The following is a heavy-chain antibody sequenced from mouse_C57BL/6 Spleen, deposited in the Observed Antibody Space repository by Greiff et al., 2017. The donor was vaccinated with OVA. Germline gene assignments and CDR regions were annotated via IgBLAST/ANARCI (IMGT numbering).Heavy chain of an antibody. Sequence: EVQLQQSGAELVRPGASVKLSCTASGFNIKDYYMHWVKQRPEQGLEWIGRLDPEDGDTEYAPKFQGKATMTADTSSNTAYLQLSSLTSEDTAVYYCTALGLRLAMDYWGQGTSVTVSS. CDR1: GFNIKDYY. V-gene: IGHV14-1*01. D-gene: IGHD2-2*01. CDR3: TALGLRLAMDY. CDR2: LDPEDGDT. J-gene: IGHJ4*01.